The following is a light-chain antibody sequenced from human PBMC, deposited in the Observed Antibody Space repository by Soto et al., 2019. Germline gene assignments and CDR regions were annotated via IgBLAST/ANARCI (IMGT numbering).Light chain of an antibody. CDR3: HQVYTYPRT. CDR2: GAS. J-gene: IGKJ1*01. Sequence: IQLAPFPSSLAASFGGRVTITFWASQGVRSYLAWFQQRPGKAPKLLIFGASTLQNGVPARFSGGGFGTEFTLTITSLQPEDFATYYCHQVYTYPRTFGQGTKV. V-gene: IGKV1-9*01. CDR1: QGVRSY.